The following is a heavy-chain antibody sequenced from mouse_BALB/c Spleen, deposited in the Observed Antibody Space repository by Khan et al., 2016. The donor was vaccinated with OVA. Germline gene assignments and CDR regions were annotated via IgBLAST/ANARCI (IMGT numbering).Heavy chain of an antibody. CDR2: IFPGTGTT. V-gene: IGHV1S132*01. CDR3: ARGYFGNYEFAY. CDR1: GYTFTNYW. J-gene: IGHJ3*01. D-gene: IGHD2-1*01. Sequence: QVRLQQSGAELVKPGASVQLSCKTSGYTFTNYWIQWVKQRPGQGLGWIGQIFPGTGTTYSNENFKAKATLTVDTSSSTAYMPLSSLTSEDSAVYFCARGYFGNYEFAYWGQGTLVTVSA.